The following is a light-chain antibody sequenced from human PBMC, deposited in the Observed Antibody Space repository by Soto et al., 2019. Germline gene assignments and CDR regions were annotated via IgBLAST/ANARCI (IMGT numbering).Light chain of an antibody. CDR2: LNSDGSH. V-gene: IGLV4-69*01. CDR1: RGHSTYA. Sequence: QAVVTQSPSASASLGASVKLTCTLSRGHSTYAIAWHQQQPEKGPRYLMNLNSDGSHSKGDGSPDRFSGSSSGTERYLTISSLQAEDEADYYCQTWGTGIGVFGGGTKLTVL. CDR3: QTWGTGIGV. J-gene: IGLJ3*02.